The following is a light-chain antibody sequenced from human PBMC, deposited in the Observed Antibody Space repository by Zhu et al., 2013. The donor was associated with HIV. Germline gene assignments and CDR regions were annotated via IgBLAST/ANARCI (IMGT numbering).Light chain of an antibody. J-gene: IGKJ4*01. V-gene: IGKV2-28*01. CDR2: LGS. CDR3: MQALQSPLS. CDR1: QSLLNSNGHTC. Sequence: DIVMTQSPLSLSVTPGEAASISCRSSQSLLNSNGHTCLDWYVHKPGQSPQLLIHLGSTRASGVSDRFSGTGSGRNFVLKIDRVEAEDVGVYYCMQALQSPLSFGGGTRVEIK.